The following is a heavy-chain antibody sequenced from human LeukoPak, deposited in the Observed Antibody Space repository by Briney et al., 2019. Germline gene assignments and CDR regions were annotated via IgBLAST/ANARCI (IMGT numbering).Heavy chain of an antibody. D-gene: IGHD2-2*01. CDR1: GGSISSYY. J-gene: IGHJ6*03. V-gene: IGHV4-59*01. CDR3: ATRYCSSTSCPTYYYYYMDV. CDR2: IYYSGST. Sequence: SETLSLTCTVSGGSISSYYWSWIRQPPGKGLEWIGYIYYSGSTNYNPSLKSRVTISVDTSKNQFSLKLSSVTAADTAVYYCATRYCSSTSCPTYYYYYMDVWGKGTTVTVSS.